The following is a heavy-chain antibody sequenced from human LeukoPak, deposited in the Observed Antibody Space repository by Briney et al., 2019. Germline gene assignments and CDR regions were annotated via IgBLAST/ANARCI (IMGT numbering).Heavy chain of an antibody. J-gene: IGHJ5*02. V-gene: IGHV4-34*01. Sequence: SETLPLTCAVYGGSFSGYYWSWIRQPPGKGLEWIGEINHSGSTNYNPSLKSRVTISVDTSKNQFSLKLSSVTAADTAVYYCAREVEMATIDPWGQGTLVTVSS. CDR2: INHSGST. CDR1: GGSFSGYY. D-gene: IGHD5-24*01. CDR3: AREVEMATIDP.